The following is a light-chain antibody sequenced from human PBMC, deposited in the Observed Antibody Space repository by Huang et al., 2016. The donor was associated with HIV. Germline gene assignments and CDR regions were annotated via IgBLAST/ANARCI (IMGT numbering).Light chain of an antibody. V-gene: IGKV3-20*01. CDR2: DSS. Sequence: EIVLTQSPGTLSLSPGDRATLSCRASQGVNSIYLAWYQQKPGQAPRLLIYDSSTRATGIPDRFSGSESGTDFTLTINRLEREDFAVYYCQYYGASTWTFGQGTKVEIK. CDR3: QYYGASTWT. J-gene: IGKJ1*01. CDR1: QGVNSIY.